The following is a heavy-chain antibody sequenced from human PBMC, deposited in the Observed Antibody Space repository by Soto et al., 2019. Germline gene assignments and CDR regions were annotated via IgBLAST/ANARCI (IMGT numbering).Heavy chain of an antibody. CDR3: ARPNSIVATRRYYFAY. J-gene: IGHJ4*02. Sequence: GGSLRLSCAASGFTFSSYGMHWVRQAPGKGLEWVAVIWYDGSNKYYADSVKGRFTISRDNSKNTLYLQMNSLRAEDTAVYYCARPNSIVATRRYYFAYWGQGTLVTVSS. CDR2: IWYDGSNK. D-gene: IGHD5-12*01. CDR1: GFTFSSYG. V-gene: IGHV3-33*01.